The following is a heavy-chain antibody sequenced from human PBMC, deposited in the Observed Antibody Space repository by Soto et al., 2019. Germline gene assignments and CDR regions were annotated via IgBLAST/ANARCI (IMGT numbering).Heavy chain of an antibody. CDR1: GGSFSGYY. CDR2: IDHSGGT. D-gene: IGHD3-10*01. Sequence: PSETLSLTCAVYGGSFSGYYWSWIRQPPGKGLEWTGEIDHSGGTDYNPSLKSRVTISIDTSKDQFSLKLSSVTAADTAVYYCARGSPRAVRGVEHYYGMDVWGQGTTVTVSS. V-gene: IGHV4-34*01. J-gene: IGHJ6*02. CDR3: ARGSPRAVRGVEHYYGMDV.